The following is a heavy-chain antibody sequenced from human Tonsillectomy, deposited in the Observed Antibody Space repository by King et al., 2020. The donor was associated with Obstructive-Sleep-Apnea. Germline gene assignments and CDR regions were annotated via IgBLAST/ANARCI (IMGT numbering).Heavy chain of an antibody. Sequence: QLVQSGAEVKKPGSSVKVSCRASGGTFSSFAITWVRQAPGQGLEWMGGIIPVLGIANYTQKFQGRVTITADRSTSTTYMELSSLRSEDTAVYYCARAKQWLVGGVYDVMVLWGQGTTVT. CDR1: GGTFSSFA. J-gene: IGHJ6*02. CDR2: IIPVLGIA. V-gene: IGHV1-69*10. CDR3: ARAKQWLVGGVYDVMVL. D-gene: IGHD6-19*01.